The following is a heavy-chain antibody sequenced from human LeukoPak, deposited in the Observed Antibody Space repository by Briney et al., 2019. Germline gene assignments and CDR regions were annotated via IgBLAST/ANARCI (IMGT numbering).Heavy chain of an antibody. D-gene: IGHD4-11*01. CDR3: AATMTTDAFDI. CDR2: IYTSGST. Sequence: SETLSLTCAVYGGSFSGYYWSWIRQPAGKGLEWIGRIYTSGSTNYNPSLKSRVTMSVDTSKNQISLKLSSVTAADTAVYYCAATMTTDAFDIWGQGTMVTVSS. CDR1: GGSFSGYY. J-gene: IGHJ3*02. V-gene: IGHV4-59*10.